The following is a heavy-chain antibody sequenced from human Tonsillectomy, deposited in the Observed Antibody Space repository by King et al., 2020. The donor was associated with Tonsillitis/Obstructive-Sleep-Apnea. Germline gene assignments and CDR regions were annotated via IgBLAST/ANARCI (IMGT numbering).Heavy chain of an antibody. V-gene: IGHV3-43*02. D-gene: IGHD7-27*01. Sequence: VQLVESGGGVVQPGGSLRLSCAASGFTFDDYAMHWVRQAPGKGLEWVSLISGDGGSTYYADSVKGRFTISRDNSKNSLYLQMNSLRTEDSAFYYCAKDAGDPDSFDIWGQGTMVTVSS. J-gene: IGHJ3*02. CDR1: GFTFDDYA. CDR3: AKDAGDPDSFDI. CDR2: ISGDGGST.